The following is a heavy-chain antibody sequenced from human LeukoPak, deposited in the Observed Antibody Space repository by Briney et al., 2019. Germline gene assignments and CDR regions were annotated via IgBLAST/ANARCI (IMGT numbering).Heavy chain of an antibody. CDR3: GRDTVGYGGAFDI. Sequence: PGGSLRLSCVASGFTFSSYNMHWVRQAPGKGLEWVAVISYDGSNKYYADSVKGRSTISRDNSKNTLYLQVNSLRPEETAVYYCGRDTVGYGGAFDIWGQGTMVTVSS. V-gene: IGHV3-30-3*01. J-gene: IGHJ3*02. D-gene: IGHD5-18*01. CDR2: ISYDGSNK. CDR1: GFTFSSYN.